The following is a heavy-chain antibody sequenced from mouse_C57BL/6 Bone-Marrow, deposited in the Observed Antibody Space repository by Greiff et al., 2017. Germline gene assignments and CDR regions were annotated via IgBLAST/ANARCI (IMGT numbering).Heavy chain of an antibody. Sequence: QVQLQQPGAELVKPGASVKLSCKASGYTFTSYWMHWVKQRPGRGLEWIGRIDPNSGGTKYNEKFKSKATLTVDKPSSTAYMQLRSLTSEDSAVYYCASYYGSSFYAMDYWGQGTSVTVSS. CDR1: GYTFTSYW. D-gene: IGHD1-1*01. V-gene: IGHV1-72*01. CDR3: ASYYGSSFYAMDY. CDR2: IDPNSGGT. J-gene: IGHJ4*01.